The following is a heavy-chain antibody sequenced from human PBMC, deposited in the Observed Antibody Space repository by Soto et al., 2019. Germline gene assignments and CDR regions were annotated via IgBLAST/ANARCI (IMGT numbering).Heavy chain of an antibody. D-gene: IGHD3-22*01. Sequence: GGSLRLSCAASGFTFGNYGMHWVRQAPGKGLEWVSVSSWNSSTTYYADSVKGRFTISRDNAKNSLYLQMNSLRAEDTAVYYCARDQLYYNDISGRPLNAFDVWGQGTMVTVSS. CDR3: ARDQLYYNDISGRPLNAFDV. V-gene: IGHV3-48*01. J-gene: IGHJ3*01. CDR2: SSWNSSTT. CDR1: GFTFGNYG.